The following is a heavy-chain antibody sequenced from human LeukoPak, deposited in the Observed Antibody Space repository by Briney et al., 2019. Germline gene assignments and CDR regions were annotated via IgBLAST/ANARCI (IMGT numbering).Heavy chain of an antibody. CDR3: ARVNAGYDF. CDR2: ISSDGDST. CDR1: GFTFSTYA. J-gene: IGHJ4*02. D-gene: IGHD6-25*01. V-gene: IGHV3-64*01. Sequence: GGSLRLSCAASGFTFSTYAMHWVRQAPGKGLEYVSAISSDGDSTYYANSVKGRFTISRDNSKNTLYLQMGSLRTEDMAVYYCARVNAGYDFWGQGTLVTVSS.